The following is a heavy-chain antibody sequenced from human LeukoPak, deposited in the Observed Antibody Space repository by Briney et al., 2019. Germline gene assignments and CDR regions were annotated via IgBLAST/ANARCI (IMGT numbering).Heavy chain of an antibody. CDR1: GGSFSGYY. D-gene: IGHD3-10*01. CDR3: ARDNGSGSYYRAGGYYYYGMDV. Sequence: PSETLSLTCAVYGGSFSGYYWSWIRQPPGKGLEWIGEINHSGSTNYNPSLKSRVTISVDTSKNQFSLKLSSVTAADTAVYYCARDNGSGSYYRAGGYYYYGMDVWGKGTTVTVSS. V-gene: IGHV4-34*01. J-gene: IGHJ6*04. CDR2: INHSGST.